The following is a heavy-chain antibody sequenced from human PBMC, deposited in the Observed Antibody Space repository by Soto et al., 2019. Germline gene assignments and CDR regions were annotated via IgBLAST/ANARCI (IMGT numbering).Heavy chain of an antibody. J-gene: IGHJ6*02. V-gene: IGHV3-7*03. CDR3: VTSVGGYNDNGDL. CDR1: GFTFSSYW. Sequence: PGGSLRLSCVGSGFTFSSYWMGWVRQTPGKGLEWVATIKADGTEKYYVDSVKGRFTFSRDNAKTSVYLEMNSLRAEDTAVYCCVTSVGGYNDNGDLWGHGTTVTVSS. D-gene: IGHD5-12*01. CDR2: IKADGTEK.